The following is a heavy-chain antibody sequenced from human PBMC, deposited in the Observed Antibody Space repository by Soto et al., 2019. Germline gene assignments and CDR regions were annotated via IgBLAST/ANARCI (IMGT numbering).Heavy chain of an antibody. D-gene: IGHD2-21*02. CDR1: GFTFSIYA. CDR2: LSPDGTNK. Sequence: QVQLVESGGGVVQPGRSLRLSCAASGFTFSIYAMYWVRQAPGKGLEWVAVLSPDGTNKYYADSVKGRFTISRDNSQNTLYLQINSLGTDGTAVYYCAREGSDYYWGQGTLLTVSS. J-gene: IGHJ4*02. V-gene: IGHV3-30-3*01. CDR3: AREGSDYY.